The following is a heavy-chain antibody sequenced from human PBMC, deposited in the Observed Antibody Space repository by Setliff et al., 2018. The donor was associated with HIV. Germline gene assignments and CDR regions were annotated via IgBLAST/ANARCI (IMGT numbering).Heavy chain of an antibody. CDR2: IDYSGST. CDR1: GGSISSDY. D-gene: IGHD3-10*01. J-gene: IGHJ6*03. V-gene: IGHV4-59*01. Sequence: PSETLSLTCTVSGGSISSDYWSWIRQPPGKGLEWIGYIDYSGSTNYNPSLKSRVTISVDTSKNQFSLKLSSVTAADTAVYYCARDGPLEGSYRYYYYYMDVWGKGTTVTVSS. CDR3: ARDGPLEGSYRYYYYYMDV.